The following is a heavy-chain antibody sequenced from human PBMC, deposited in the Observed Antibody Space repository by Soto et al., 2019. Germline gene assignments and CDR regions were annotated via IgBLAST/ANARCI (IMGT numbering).Heavy chain of an antibody. D-gene: IGHD4-17*01. J-gene: IGHJ6*02. CDR1: GGSISSYY. V-gene: IGHV4-59*01. CDR2: IYYSGST. CDR3: ARDLRRHTTVTTDYYYGMDV. Sequence: SETLSLTCTVSGGSISSYYWSWIRQPPGKGLEWIGYIYYSGSTNYNPSLKSRVTISVDTSKNQFSLKLSSVTAADTAVYYCARDLRRHTTVTTDYYYGMDVWGQGTTVTVSS.